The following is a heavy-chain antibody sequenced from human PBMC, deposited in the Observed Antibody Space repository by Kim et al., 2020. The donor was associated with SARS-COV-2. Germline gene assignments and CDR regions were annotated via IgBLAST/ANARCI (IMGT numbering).Heavy chain of an antibody. CDR1: GGSISSYY. D-gene: IGHD6-19*01. CDR2: IYYSGST. CDR3: ARVWGAGYSSGWYYYYYY. J-gene: IGHJ6*03. Sequence: SATLSLTCTVSGGSISSYYWSWIRQPPGKGLEWIGYIYYSGSTNYNPSLKSRVTISVDTSKNQFSLKRSSVTAADTAVYYCARVWGAGYSSGWYYYYYY. V-gene: IGHV4-59*08.